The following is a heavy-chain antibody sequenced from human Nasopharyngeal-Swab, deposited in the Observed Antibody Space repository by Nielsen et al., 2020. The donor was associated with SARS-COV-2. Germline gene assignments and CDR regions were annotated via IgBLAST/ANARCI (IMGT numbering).Heavy chain of an antibody. J-gene: IGHJ5*02. CDR3: ARGRRRSRAWQQRHNWFDP. Sequence: WIRQPPGKGLEWIGYIYYSGSTYYNPSLKSRVTISVDKSKNQFSLKLSSVTAADTAVYYCARGRRRSRAWQQRHNWFDPWGQGTLVTVSS. D-gene: IGHD6-13*01. V-gene: IGHV4-61*05. CDR2: IYYSGST.